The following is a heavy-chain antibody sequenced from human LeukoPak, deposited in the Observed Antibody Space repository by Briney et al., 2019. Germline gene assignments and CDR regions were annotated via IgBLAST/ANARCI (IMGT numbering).Heavy chain of an antibody. Sequence: ASVKVSCKASGYTFTSYGIRWVRQAPGQGREWMGWISAYNGNTNYAHKLQGRVTMTTDTSTSTAYMELRSLRSDDTAVYYCARVKGMEIFGVVIPSSFDSWGQGTLVTVSS. CDR2: ISAYNGNT. D-gene: IGHD3-3*01. CDR3: ARVKGMEIFGVVIPSSFDS. V-gene: IGHV1-18*01. CDR1: GYTFTSYG. J-gene: IGHJ4*02.